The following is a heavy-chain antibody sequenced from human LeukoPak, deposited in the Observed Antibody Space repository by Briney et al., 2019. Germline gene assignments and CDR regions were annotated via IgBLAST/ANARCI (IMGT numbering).Heavy chain of an antibody. D-gene: IGHD6-25*01. CDR1: GYTFSSYY. V-gene: IGHV1-46*01. CDR3: ARDAIAASAYKWFDP. Sequence: ASVKVSCKASGYTFSSYYIHWVRQAPGQGLERLGIINPSGGKTMYAQKFQGRITMTTDMSTSTVYMEVTGLKSEDTAVYYCARDAIAASAYKWFDPWGQGTLVTVSS. J-gene: IGHJ5*02. CDR2: INPSGGKT.